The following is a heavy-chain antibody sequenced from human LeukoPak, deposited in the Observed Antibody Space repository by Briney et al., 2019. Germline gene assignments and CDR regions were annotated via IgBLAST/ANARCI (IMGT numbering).Heavy chain of an antibody. J-gene: IGHJ3*02. Sequence: GRSLRLSCAASGFTFDDYAMHWVRQVPGKGLEWVSGISWNSGSIGYADSVKGRFTISRDNAKNSLYLQMNSLRAEDMALYYCATDISPDTAMVGGAFDIWGQGTMVTVSS. V-gene: IGHV3-9*03. CDR1: GFTFDDYA. CDR3: ATDISPDTAMVGGAFDI. D-gene: IGHD5-18*01. CDR2: ISWNSGSI.